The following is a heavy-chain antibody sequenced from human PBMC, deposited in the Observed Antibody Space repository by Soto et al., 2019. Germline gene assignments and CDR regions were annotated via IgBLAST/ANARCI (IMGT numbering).Heavy chain of an antibody. V-gene: IGHV4-39*01. CDR2: IYYSGST. J-gene: IGHJ6*03. CDR3: ARLAGIAGDGYLKPYSYYYMDV. D-gene: IGHD6-13*01. Sequence: QLQLQESGPGLVKPSETLSLTCTVSGGSISSSSYYWGWIRQPPGKGLEWIGSIYYSGSTYYNPSLKSRVTISVDTSKNQFSLKLSSVTAADTAVYYCARLAGIAGDGYLKPYSYYYMDVWGKGTTVTVSS. CDR1: GGSISSSSYY.